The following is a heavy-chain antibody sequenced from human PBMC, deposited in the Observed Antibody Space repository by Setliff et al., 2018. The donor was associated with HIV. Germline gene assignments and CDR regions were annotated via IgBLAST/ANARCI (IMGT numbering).Heavy chain of an antibody. CDR1: GASVSSSNW. CDR3: ARVYYNLWSSYFWEHVQLDP. Sequence: PSETLSLTCAVSGASVSSSNWWYWVRQPPGKGLEWLGEIHHSGTTNYNPSLKGRVTISLDRSNNEFSLRLTSATAADTAVYYCARVYYNLWSSYFWEHVQLDPWGQGTRVTAPQ. J-gene: IGHJ5*02. CDR2: IHHSGTT. V-gene: IGHV4-4*02. D-gene: IGHD3-3*01.